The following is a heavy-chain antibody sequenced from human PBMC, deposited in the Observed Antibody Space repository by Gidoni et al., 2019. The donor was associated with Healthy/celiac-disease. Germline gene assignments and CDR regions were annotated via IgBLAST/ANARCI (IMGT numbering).Heavy chain of an antibody. D-gene: IGHD5-12*01. Sequence: EVQLVQSGAAVTKPGGSLNISCKGSGDGFTSYWIGWVRQKPGKGLEWMGIIYPGDSDTRYSPSFQGQVTISADKSISTAYLQWSSLKASDTAMYYCARQHSGYDETENDYWGQGTLVTVSS. J-gene: IGHJ4*02. CDR3: ARQHSGYDETENDY. CDR1: GDGFTSYW. CDR2: IYPGDSDT. V-gene: IGHV5-51*01.